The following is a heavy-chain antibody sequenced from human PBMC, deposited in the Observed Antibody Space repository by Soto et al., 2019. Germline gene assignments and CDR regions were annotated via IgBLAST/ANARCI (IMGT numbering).Heavy chain of an antibody. V-gene: IGHV1-18*01. CDR2: ISAYNGNT. D-gene: IGHD6-19*01. CDR3: ARALAGGGXRKNWFDP. Sequence: ASVKVSCKASGYTFTSYGISWVRQAPGQGLEWMGWISAYNGNTNYAQKLQGRVTMTTDTSTSTAYMELRSLRSDDTAVYYCARALAGGGXRKNWFDPWGQGTLVTVSS. CDR1: GYTFTSYG. J-gene: IGHJ5*02.